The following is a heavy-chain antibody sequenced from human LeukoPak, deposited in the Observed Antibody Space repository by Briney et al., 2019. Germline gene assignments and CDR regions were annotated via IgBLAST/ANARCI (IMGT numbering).Heavy chain of an antibody. J-gene: IGHJ5*01. CDR1: GYTLTELS. V-gene: IGHV1-24*01. CDR3: ATGYCSSTSCYEVYWFDS. D-gene: IGHD2-2*01. Sequence: ASVKVSCKVSGYTLTELSMHWVRQAPGKGLEWMGGFDPEDGETIYAQKFQGRVTMTEDTSTDTAYMELSSLRSEDTAVYYCATGYCSSTSCYEVYWFDSWGQGTLVTVSS. CDR2: FDPEDGET.